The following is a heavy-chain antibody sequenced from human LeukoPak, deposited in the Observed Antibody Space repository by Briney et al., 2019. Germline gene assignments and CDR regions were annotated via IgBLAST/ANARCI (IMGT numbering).Heavy chain of an antibody. Sequence: GGSLRLSCAASGFTFSSYAMHWVRQAPGKGLEWVAVISYDGSNKYYADSVKGRFTIYRDNSKNTLYLQMNSLRAEDTAVYYCARDGATVTAMAFDYWGQGTLVTVSS. CDR3: ARDGATVTAMAFDY. J-gene: IGHJ4*02. CDR2: ISYDGSNK. D-gene: IGHD4-17*01. CDR1: GFTFSSYA. V-gene: IGHV3-30*01.